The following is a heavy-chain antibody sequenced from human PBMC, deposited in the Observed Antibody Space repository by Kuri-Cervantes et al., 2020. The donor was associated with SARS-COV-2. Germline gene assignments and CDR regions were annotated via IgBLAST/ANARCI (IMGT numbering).Heavy chain of an antibody. J-gene: IGHJ4*02. CDR3: ARDTVRGVIRYYFDY. Sequence: GESLKISCAASGFTFSSYDMHWVRQATGKGLEWVSAIGTAGDTYYPGSVKGRFTISRENAKNSLYLQMNSLRAEDTAVYYCARDTVRGVIRYYFDYWGQGTLVTVSS. V-gene: IGHV3-13*04. D-gene: IGHD3-16*02. CDR1: GFTFSSYD. CDR2: IGTAGDT.